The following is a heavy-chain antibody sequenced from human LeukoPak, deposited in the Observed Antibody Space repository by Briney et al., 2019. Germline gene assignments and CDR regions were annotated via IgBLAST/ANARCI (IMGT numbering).Heavy chain of an antibody. Sequence: SETLSLTCAVYGGSFSGYYWSWIRQPPGKGLEWIGEINHSGSTNYNPSLKSRVTISVDTSKNQFSLKLSSVTAADTAVYYCARDGRSNPLGYWGQGTLVTVSS. CDR2: INHSGST. J-gene: IGHJ4*02. V-gene: IGHV4-34*01. CDR3: ARDGRSNPLGY. D-gene: IGHD7-27*01. CDR1: GGSFSGYY.